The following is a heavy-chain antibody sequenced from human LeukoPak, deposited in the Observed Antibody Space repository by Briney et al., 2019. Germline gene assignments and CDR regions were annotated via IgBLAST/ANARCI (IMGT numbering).Heavy chain of an antibody. Sequence: GESLKISCKGSGYRFSSYWIGWVRQMPGKGLEWMGIIYPGDSDTRYSPSFQGQVTISADKSISTAYLQWSSLKASDTAMYYCARQSYPLRDRGWFDPWGQGTLVTVSS. V-gene: IGHV5-51*01. D-gene: IGHD5-12*01. CDR1: GYRFSSYW. CDR2: IYPGDSDT. J-gene: IGHJ5*02. CDR3: ARQSYPLRDRGWFDP.